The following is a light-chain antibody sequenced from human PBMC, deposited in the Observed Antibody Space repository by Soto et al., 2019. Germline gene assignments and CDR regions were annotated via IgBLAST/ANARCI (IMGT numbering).Light chain of an antibody. CDR3: QQYGSSLIT. J-gene: IGKJ5*01. CDR1: QSVRSSY. V-gene: IGKV3-20*01. Sequence: EIVLTQSPGTLSLSPGERATLSCRASQSVRSSYLAWYQQKPGQAPRLLIYGASTRATGIPDRFSGSGSGKDFTLTISRLEPEDFAVYYCQQYGSSLITFGQGTRLEIK. CDR2: GAS.